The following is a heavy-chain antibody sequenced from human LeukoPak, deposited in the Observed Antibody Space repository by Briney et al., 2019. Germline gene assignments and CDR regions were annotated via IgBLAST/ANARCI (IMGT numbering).Heavy chain of an antibody. Sequence: GESLKISCTGSGYSFTSYWIGWVRQMPGKGLEWMAMFYPGDSTIRYSPSFQGQVTISVDKSISTAYLQWSSLKASDSAMYYCARHRGDLGGSGWYDEVFWGQGTLVTVSS. CDR3: ARHRGDLGGSGWYDEVF. D-gene: IGHD6-19*01. J-gene: IGHJ4*02. CDR1: GYSFTSYW. CDR2: FYPGDSTI. V-gene: IGHV5-51*01.